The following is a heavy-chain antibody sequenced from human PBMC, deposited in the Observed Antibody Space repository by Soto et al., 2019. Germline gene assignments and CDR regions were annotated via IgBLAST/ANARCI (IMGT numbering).Heavy chain of an antibody. J-gene: IGHJ4*02. CDR2: INHSGST. CDR3: ARNGYGSGSYYPNFDY. Sequence: SETLSLTCAVYGGSFSGYYWSWIRQPPGKGLEWIGEINHSGSTNYNPSLKSRVTISVDTSKNQFSLKKSSVTDADTAVYYCARNGYGSGSYYPNFDYWGQGTLVTVSS. V-gene: IGHV4-34*01. CDR1: GGSFSGYY. D-gene: IGHD3-10*01.